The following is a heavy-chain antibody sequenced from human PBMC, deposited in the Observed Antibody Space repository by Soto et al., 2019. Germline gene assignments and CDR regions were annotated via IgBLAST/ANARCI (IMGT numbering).Heavy chain of an antibody. D-gene: IGHD3-9*01. CDR3: SNYDILTDEPGGSGGMDV. J-gene: IGHJ6*02. CDR1: GFTFSSYS. Sequence: GGSLRLSCAASGFTFSSYSMNWVRQAPGKGLEWVSSISSSSSYIYYADSVKGRFTISRDNAKNSLYLQMNSLRAEDTAVYYCSNYDILTDEPGGSGGMDVWGQGTTVTVSS. V-gene: IGHV3-21*01. CDR2: ISSSSSYI.